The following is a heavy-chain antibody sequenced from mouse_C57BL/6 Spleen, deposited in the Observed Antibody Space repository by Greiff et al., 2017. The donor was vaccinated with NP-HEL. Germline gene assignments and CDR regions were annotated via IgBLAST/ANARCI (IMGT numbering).Heavy chain of an antibody. Sequence: VQLKQSGPELVKPGASVKMSCKASGYTFTDYNMHWVKQSHGKSLEWIGYINPNNGGTSYNQKFKGKATLTVNKSSSTAYMELRSLTSEDSAVYYCARGHYYGSSLGDYWGQGTTLTVSS. V-gene: IGHV1-22*01. CDR1: GYTFTDYN. CDR3: ARGHYYGSSLGDY. J-gene: IGHJ2*01. D-gene: IGHD1-1*01. CDR2: INPNNGGT.